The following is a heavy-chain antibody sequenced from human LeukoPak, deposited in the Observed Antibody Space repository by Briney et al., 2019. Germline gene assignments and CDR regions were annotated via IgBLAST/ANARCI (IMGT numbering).Heavy chain of an antibody. Sequence: ASVKVSCKASGGTFSSYAISWVRQAPGQGLEWMGWISAYNGNTNYAQKLQGRVTMTTDTSTSTAYMELRSLRSDDTAVYYCARVTTVVTGNVNWFDPWGQGTLVTVSS. CDR3: ARVTTVVTGNVNWFDP. CDR1: GGTFSSYA. CDR2: ISAYNGNT. J-gene: IGHJ5*02. D-gene: IGHD4-23*01. V-gene: IGHV1-18*01.